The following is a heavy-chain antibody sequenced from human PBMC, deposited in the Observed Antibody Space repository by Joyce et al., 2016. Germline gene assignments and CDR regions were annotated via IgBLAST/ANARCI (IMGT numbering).Heavy chain of an antibody. CDR3: ARGGKDYEYSMDV. V-gene: IGHV3-21*02. J-gene: IGHJ6*02. Sequence: EVQLVESGGSLVKPGGSLRISCAASGFTFSASSMSWFRQAPGKGLEWVSAISGDSSFIFYAYSVRDRFTVSRDNAKNSLYLQMYSLRVEDTTVFYCARGGKDYEYSMDVWGQGTTVTVSS. CDR1: GFTFSASS. D-gene: IGHD3-16*01. CDR2: ISGDSSFI.